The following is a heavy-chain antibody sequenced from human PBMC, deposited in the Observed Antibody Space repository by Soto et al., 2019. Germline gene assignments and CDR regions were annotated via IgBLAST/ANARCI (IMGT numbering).Heavy chain of an antibody. J-gene: IGHJ5*02. V-gene: IGHV4-59*01. D-gene: IGHD2-21*01. Sequence: ASETLSLTCTVSGGSITSYNWNWLRQPPGKALEWIGYVYNSGSTNYNPSLKSRVTISVDTSKNQFSLKVNSVTAADTAVYYCARRAVVAVTGSLDNWIDPWGQGIVVTVSS. CDR1: GGSITSYN. CDR3: ARRAVVAVTGSLDNWIDP. CDR2: VYNSGST.